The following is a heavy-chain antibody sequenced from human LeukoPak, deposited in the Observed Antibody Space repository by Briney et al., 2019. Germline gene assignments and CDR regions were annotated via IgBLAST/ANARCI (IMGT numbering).Heavy chain of an antibody. D-gene: IGHD2-2*01. CDR1: GFTFSSYA. V-gene: IGHV3-23*01. J-gene: IGHJ6*03. CDR2: ISDSGGRT. CDR3: ARDATDIVVVPANSYYYYYYYMDV. Sequence: GGSLRLSCAASGFTFSSYAMNWVRQAPGKGLEWVSTISDSGGRTYYADSVKGRFTLSRDNSKNTLYLQMNSLRAEDTAVYYCARDATDIVVVPANSYYYYYYYMDVWGKGTTVTVSS.